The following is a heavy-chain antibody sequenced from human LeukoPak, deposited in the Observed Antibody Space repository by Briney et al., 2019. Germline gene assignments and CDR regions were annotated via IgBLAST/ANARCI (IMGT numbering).Heavy chain of an antibody. J-gene: IGHJ4*02. Sequence: GGSLRLSCAASGFTFSTYGMNWVRQALGQGLEWISYIYSSGSTIHYADSVEGRFTISRDNAKNSLYLQMNSLRADDTGIYYCTRDWDYWGQGTLVTVSS. CDR1: GFTFSTYG. V-gene: IGHV3-48*03. CDR3: TRDWDY. CDR2: IYSSGSTI.